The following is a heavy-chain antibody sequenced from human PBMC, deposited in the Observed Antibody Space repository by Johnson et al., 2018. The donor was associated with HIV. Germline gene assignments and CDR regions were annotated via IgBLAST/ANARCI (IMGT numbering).Heavy chain of an antibody. CDR2: ISGNSGTI. D-gene: IGHD2-8*01. Sequence: VQLVESGGGVVRPGGSLRLSCAASGFTIDDYGMSWVRQAPGKGLAWVSGISGNSGTIGYEDSVKGRFTISRDNAKNSLYLQMHSLRAEDTAVYYCARGSLTDDGFAAWGQGTMVTVSS. CDR3: ARGSLTDDGFAA. J-gene: IGHJ3*01. V-gene: IGHV3-20*04. CDR1: GFTIDDYG.